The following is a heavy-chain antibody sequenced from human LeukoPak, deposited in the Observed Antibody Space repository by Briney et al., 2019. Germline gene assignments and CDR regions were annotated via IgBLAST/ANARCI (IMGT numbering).Heavy chain of an antibody. V-gene: IGHV1-3*02. CDR1: GYTFTNYA. D-gene: IGHD1-14*01. CDR3: VIRIPGNDY. CDR2: SNPGSGYT. J-gene: IGHJ4*02. Sequence: EASVKVSCKASGYTFTNYAMHWVRQAPGQRLEWMGWSNPGSGYTKYSEDFQGRVIITRDTTANTAYMELSSLRSEDMAVYYRVIRIPGNDYWGQGTRVTVSS.